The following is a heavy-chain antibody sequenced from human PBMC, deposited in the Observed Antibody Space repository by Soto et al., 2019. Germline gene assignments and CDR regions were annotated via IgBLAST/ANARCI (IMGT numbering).Heavy chain of an antibody. D-gene: IGHD2-21*02. Sequence: QVQLQESGPGLVKPSQTLSLTCTVSGGSISSGGYYWSWIRQHPGKGLEWIGYIYYSGNTYYNPSLNSRLTISVDTSKNQFSLKLSSVTAADTDVYYCARVCGGDCHYGMDVWGQGTTVTVSS. J-gene: IGHJ6*02. V-gene: IGHV4-31*03. CDR3: ARVCGGDCHYGMDV. CDR2: IYYSGNT. CDR1: GGSISSGGYY.